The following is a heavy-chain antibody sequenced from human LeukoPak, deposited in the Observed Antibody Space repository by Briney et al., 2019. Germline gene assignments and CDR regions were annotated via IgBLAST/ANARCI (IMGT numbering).Heavy chain of an antibody. D-gene: IGHD3-16*01. Sequence: SETLSLTCTVSGGPISGSSYYWGWIRQPPGKGLEWIGSIYYSGNTYYNPSLKSRVTISVDTSKNQFSLKLNSVPATDTAVYYCARRYGPWGQGTLVTVSS. CDR1: GGPISGSSYY. V-gene: IGHV4-39*01. J-gene: IGHJ4*02. CDR2: IYYSGNT. CDR3: ARRYGP.